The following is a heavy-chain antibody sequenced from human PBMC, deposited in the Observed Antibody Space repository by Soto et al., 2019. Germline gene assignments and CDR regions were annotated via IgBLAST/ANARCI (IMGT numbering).Heavy chain of an antibody. J-gene: IGHJ3*02. V-gene: IGHV3-33*01. CDR2: VWYDGSNK. CDR3: ARVPYRDYIGDAFEI. Sequence: PGGSLRLSCAASGFTLSIYGMHLVRQSPGKGLEWVAFVWYDGSNKYYADSVKGRFTISRDHSKNTLYLQMNSLRAEDTAVYYCARVPYRDYIGDAFEIWGQAIPVTFSS. CDR1: GFTLSIYG. D-gene: IGHD4-17*01.